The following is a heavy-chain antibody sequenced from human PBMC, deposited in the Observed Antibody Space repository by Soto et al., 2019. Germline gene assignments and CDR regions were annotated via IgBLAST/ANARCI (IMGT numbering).Heavy chain of an antibody. CDR3: ANQKIRFSVAGTLYGLGV. CDR2: ISSTSGTI. J-gene: IGHJ6*02. Sequence: QPGGSLRLSCEASGFVFSTYGMNWVRQAPGKGLEWISYISSTSGTIYYADSVKGRFTIFRDNAKNSLFLQMNGLRDDDTAVYYCANQKIRFSVAGTLYGLGVWGQGTTVTVSS. D-gene: IGHD6-19*01. V-gene: IGHV3-48*02. CDR1: GFVFSTYG.